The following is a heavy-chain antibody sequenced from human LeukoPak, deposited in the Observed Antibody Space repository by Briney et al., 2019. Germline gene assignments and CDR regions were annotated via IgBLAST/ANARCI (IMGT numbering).Heavy chain of an antibody. J-gene: IGHJ4*01. D-gene: IGHD4-23*01. CDR3: VRGSEMTTVATSFY. V-gene: IGHV1-18*01. CDR1: GYTFTSYG. CDR2: ISAYNGNT. Sequence: ASVKVSCKASGYTFTSYGISWVRQAPGQGLEWMGWISAYNGNTNYAQKLQGRVTMTTDTSTSTAYMELRSLIFDDTAVYYCVRGSEMTTVATSFYWGHGTLVTVSS.